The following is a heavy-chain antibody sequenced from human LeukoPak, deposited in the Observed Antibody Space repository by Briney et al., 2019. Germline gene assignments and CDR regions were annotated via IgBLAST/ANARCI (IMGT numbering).Heavy chain of an antibody. CDR3: ARGHDYVWGSYRSKLDFYFDY. CDR2: IRYDGSNK. V-gene: IGHV3-30*02. D-gene: IGHD3-16*02. CDR1: EFTFSSYG. Sequence: PGGSLRLSCAASEFTFSSYGMQWVRQAPGKGLGWVAFIRYDGSNKYYADSVKGRFTISRDNSKHTLYLHMNSLRAEDTAVCYCARGHDYVWGSYRSKLDFYFDYWGQGTLVPVSP. J-gene: IGHJ4*02.